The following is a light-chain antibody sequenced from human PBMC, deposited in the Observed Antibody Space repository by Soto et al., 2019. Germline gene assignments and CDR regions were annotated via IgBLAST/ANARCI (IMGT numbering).Light chain of an antibody. V-gene: IGKV3-15*01. CDR2: GTS. CDR1: QSVSSSY. J-gene: IGKJ4*01. CDR3: QEYNNWARRT. Sequence: IVWRMSQGRLTLAPGERAALGCRGIQSVSSSYLAWYQQKPGQPPRLIIYGTSTRATGIPARFSGSGSGTEFTLTISCLHSEEFAVYYCQEYNNWARRTYGGGTKVDIK.